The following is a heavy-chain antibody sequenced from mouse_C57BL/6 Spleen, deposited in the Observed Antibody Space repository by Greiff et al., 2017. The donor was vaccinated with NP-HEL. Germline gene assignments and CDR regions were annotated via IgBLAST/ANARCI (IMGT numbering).Heavy chain of an antibody. CDR3: ARGGNTGVATGYYYAMDY. D-gene: IGHD1-1*01. V-gene: IGHV1-52*01. CDR1: GYTFTSYW. Sequence: VQLQQPGAELVRPGSSVKLSCKASGYTFTSYWMHWVKQRPIQGLEWIGNIDPSDSETHYNQKFKDKATLTVDKSSSTAYMQLSSLTSEDSAVYYGARGGNTGVATGYYYAMDYWGQGTSVTVSS. CDR2: IDPSDSET. J-gene: IGHJ4*01.